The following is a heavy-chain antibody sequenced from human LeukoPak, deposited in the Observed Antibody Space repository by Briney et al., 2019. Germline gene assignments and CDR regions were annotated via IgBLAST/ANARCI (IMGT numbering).Heavy chain of an antibody. D-gene: IGHD3-3*01. CDR2: IYYSGST. CDR1: GGSISSCY. V-gene: IGHV4-59*01. J-gene: IGHJ4*02. CDR3: ARSITIFGVVTYFDY. Sequence: SETLSLTCTVSGGSISSCYWSWIRQPPGKGLEWIGYIYYSGSTNYNPSLKSRVTISVDTSKNQFSLKLSSVTAADTAVYYCARSITIFGVVTYFDYWGQGTLVTVSS.